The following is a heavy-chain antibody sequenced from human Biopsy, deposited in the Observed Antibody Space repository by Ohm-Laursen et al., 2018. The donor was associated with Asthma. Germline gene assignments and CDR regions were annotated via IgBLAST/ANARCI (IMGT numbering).Heavy chain of an antibody. Sequence: PSETLSLTCTVSGGSVSSGSYYWSWIWQPPGKGLELIAYLFHSGTTYYNPSLKSRVTISVDRSQRQFSLKVNSVTAADTAVYYCARMNTLIQAANYFSYAMDVWGQGTTVTVSS. V-gene: IGHV4-30-2*01. J-gene: IGHJ6*02. CDR1: GGSVSSGSYY. D-gene: IGHD3-9*01. CDR2: LFHSGTT. CDR3: ARMNTLIQAANYFSYAMDV.